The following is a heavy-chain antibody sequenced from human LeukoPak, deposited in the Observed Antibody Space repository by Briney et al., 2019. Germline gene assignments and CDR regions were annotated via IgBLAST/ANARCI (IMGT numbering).Heavy chain of an antibody. D-gene: IGHD3-3*01. CDR1: GGSISSYY. CDR2: IYTSGST. V-gene: IGHV4-4*09. CDR3: ARLSRDYDFWSGYYNTEYNWFDP. J-gene: IGHJ5*02. Sequence: SETLSLTCTVSGGSISSYYWSWIRQPPGKGLEGIGYIYTSGSTNYNPSLKSRVTISVDTSKNQFSLKLSSVTAADTAVYYCARLSRDYDFWSGYYNTEYNWFDPWGQGTLVTVSS.